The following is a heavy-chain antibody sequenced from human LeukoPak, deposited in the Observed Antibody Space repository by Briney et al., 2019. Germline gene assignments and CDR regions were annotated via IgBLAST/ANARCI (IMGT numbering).Heavy chain of an antibody. D-gene: IGHD3-16*01. V-gene: IGHV3-48*02. CDR3: ARIPGGYYYAMDV. J-gene: IGHJ6*02. Sequence: GGSLRLSCAASGFTFSSYSMSWVRQAPGKGLEWVSYISRRSSNIYYADSVKGRFTISRDNAKNSLYLQMNSLRDEDTAVYYCARIPGGYYYAMDVWGQGTTVTVSS. CDR1: GFTFSSYS. CDR2: ISRRSSNI.